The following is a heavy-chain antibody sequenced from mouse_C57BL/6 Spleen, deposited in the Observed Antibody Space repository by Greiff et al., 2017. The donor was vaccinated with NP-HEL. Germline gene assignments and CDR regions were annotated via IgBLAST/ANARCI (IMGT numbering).Heavy chain of an antibody. J-gene: IGHJ3*01. V-gene: IGHV5-17*01. CDR3: ARGLLRGFAY. D-gene: IGHD1-1*01. CDR1: GFTFSDYG. CDR2: ISSGSSTI. Sequence: EVKVVESGGGLVKPGGSLKLSCAASGFTFSDYGMHWVRQAPEKGLEWVAYISSGSSTIYYADTVKGRFTISRDNAKNTLFLQMTSLRSEDTAMYYCARGLLRGFAYWGQGTLVTVSA.